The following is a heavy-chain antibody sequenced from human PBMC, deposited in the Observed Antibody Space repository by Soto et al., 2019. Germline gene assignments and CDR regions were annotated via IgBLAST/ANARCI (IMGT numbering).Heavy chain of an antibody. CDR3: ATANPPFGVVIYYFDY. D-gene: IGHD3-3*01. J-gene: IGHJ4*02. CDR1: GYTLTELS. Sequence: VASVKVSCKVSGYTLTELSMHWVRQAPGKGLEWMGGFDPEDGETIYAQKFQGRVTMTEDTSTDTAYMELSSLRSEDTAVYYCATANPPFGVVIYYFDYWGQGTLVTVSS. V-gene: IGHV1-24*01. CDR2: FDPEDGET.